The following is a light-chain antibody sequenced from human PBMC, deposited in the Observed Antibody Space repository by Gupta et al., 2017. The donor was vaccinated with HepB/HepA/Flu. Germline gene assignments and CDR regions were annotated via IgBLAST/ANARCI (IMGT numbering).Light chain of an antibody. CDR3: ASWDGSVKSYV. CDR1: SPHIGSHS. V-gene: IGLV1-44*01. CDR2: DNN. Sequence: SVVTQPPSASVPPGQRVTISCSGSSPHIGSHSLYCYQQLPGAAPKLLIYDNNQRRSGVPDRFSGSKSGTSAAVAISGLQSEDEADYYCASWDGSVKSYVFGTGTKVTVL. J-gene: IGLJ1*01.